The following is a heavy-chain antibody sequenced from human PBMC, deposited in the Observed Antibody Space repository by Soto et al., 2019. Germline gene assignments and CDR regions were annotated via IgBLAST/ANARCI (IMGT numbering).Heavy chain of an antibody. D-gene: IGHD1-7*01. V-gene: IGHV3-43*01. CDR2: ISWDGGST. J-gene: IGHJ6*02. Sequence: GGSLRLSCAASGFTFDDYTMHWVRQAPGKGLEWVSLISWDGGSTYYADSVKGRFTISRDNSKNSLYLQMNSLRTEDTALYYCAKAESPFTGTTFGMDVWGQGTTVTVSS. CDR3: AKAESPFTGTTFGMDV. CDR1: GFTFDDYT.